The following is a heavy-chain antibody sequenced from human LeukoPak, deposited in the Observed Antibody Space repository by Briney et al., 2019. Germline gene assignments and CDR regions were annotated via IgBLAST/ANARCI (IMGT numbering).Heavy chain of an antibody. CDR2: IYYSGST. D-gene: IGHD6-13*01. CDR1: GGSISSYY. CDR3: ARVGSSGWGFYYYFYMDV. V-gene: IGHV4-59*08. J-gene: IGHJ6*03. Sequence: SETLSLTCTVSGGSISSYYWSWIRQPPGKGLEWIGYIYYSGSTNYNPSLKSRVTISVDTSKNQFSLKLSSVTAADTAVYYCARVGSSGWGFYYYFYMDVWGKGTTVTVSS.